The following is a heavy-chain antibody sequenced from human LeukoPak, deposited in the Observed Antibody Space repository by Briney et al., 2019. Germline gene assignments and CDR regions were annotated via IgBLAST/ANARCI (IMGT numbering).Heavy chain of an antibody. V-gene: IGHV3-11*01. CDR3: ARGPQYYDFWSGYSP. Sequence: GGPPTLSCATSGVTFSDYYMSSIRQAPGKGLEWVSCISSSGSTIYYADSVKGRFTISRDNARNSLYLQMNSLRAEDTAVYYCARGPQYYDFWSGYSPWVQGTLVTVSS. CDR2: ISSSGSTI. D-gene: IGHD3-3*01. CDR1: GVTFSDYY. J-gene: IGHJ5*02.